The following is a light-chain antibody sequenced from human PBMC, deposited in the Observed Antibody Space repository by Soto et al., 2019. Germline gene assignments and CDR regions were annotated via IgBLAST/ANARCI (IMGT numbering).Light chain of an antibody. CDR1: SSNIGAGYD. J-gene: IGLJ2*01. CDR2: GNT. Sequence: QSVLTQPPSVSGAPGQRVTISCTGSSSNIGAGYDVHWYQRLPGTAPKLLIYGNTNRPSGVPDRFSGSNSGTSASLAITGLQAEDEAAYYGQSYDFSLSVVVFGGGTKLTVL. V-gene: IGLV1-40*01. CDR3: QSYDFSLSVVV.